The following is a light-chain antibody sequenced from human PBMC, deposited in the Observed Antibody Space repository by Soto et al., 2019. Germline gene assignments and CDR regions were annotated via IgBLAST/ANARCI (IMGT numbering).Light chain of an antibody. CDR3: QSYDSSLSGSV. V-gene: IGLV1-40*01. CDR2: DNN. CDR1: SSNIGADYD. J-gene: IGLJ3*02. Sequence: QSVVTQPPSVSGAPGQRVTISCTGSSSNIGADYDVHWYRQLPGTAPKLLIYDNNNRPSGVPDRCSGSKSGTSASLAITGLQAEDEADYFCQSYDSSLSGSVFGGGTKLTVL.